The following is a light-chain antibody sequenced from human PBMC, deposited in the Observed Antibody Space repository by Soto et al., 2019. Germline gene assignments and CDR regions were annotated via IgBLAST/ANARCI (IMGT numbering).Light chain of an antibody. CDR2: GES. J-gene: IGKJ4*01. CDR1: QSVSTN. Sequence: EIVMTQSPATLSVPPGERATLSCRASQSVSTNLAWYQQKPGQAPRILMYGESTRATGIPDSLSGSGSGTEFILTISSLQSEDFAVYYCQQYHKWPLTCGGGTKVDIK. CDR3: QQYHKWPLT. V-gene: IGKV3-15*01.